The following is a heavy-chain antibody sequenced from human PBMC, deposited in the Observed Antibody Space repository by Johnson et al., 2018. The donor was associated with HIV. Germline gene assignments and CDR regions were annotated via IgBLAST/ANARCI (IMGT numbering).Heavy chain of an antibody. CDR3: ARVSIWSGDPDAVDV. D-gene: IGHD3-3*01. J-gene: IGHJ3*01. CDR1: GFTVSSNY. Sequence: VQLVESGGGLIQPGGSLRLSCAASGFTVSSNYMSWVRQAPGKGLEWVSVIYSGGSTYNADSVKGRFTISRDNSNNPLYLQMNSLRAEDTAVYYCARVSIWSGDPDAVDVWGQGTMVTVSA. CDR2: IYSGGST. V-gene: IGHV3-53*01.